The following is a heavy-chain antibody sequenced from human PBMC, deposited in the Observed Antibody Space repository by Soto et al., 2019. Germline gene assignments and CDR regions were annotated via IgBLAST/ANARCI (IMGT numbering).Heavy chain of an antibody. V-gene: IGHV3-53*01. Sequence: EVQLVESGGGLIQPGGSLRLSCAVSGFTVSNNYMSWVRQAPGKGLEGVSVIYSGGSTAYGDSVKDRSTISRDNSKNPCLFQRNRLGPGHPAIFYCSTSPGGGGYWGQGTLVTVSP. CDR3: STSPGGGGY. J-gene: IGHJ4*02. D-gene: IGHD3-16*01. CDR2: IYSGGST. CDR1: GFTVSNNY.